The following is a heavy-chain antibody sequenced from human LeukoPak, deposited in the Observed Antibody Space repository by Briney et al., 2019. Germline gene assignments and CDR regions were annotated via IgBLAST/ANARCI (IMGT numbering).Heavy chain of an antibody. V-gene: IGHV4-59*01. Sequence: SETLSLTCTVSGGSIGSYYWSWIRQPPGKGLEWIGYIYYSGSTNYNPSLKSRVTISVDTSKNQFSLKLSSVTAADTAVYFCAREYHRDYYYYGMDVWGQGTTVTVSS. D-gene: IGHD1-14*01. J-gene: IGHJ6*02. CDR3: AREYHRDYYYYGMDV. CDR2: IYYSGST. CDR1: GGSIGSYY.